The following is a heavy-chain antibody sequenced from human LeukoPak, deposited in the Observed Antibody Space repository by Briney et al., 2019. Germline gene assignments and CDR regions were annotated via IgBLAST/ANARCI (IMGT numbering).Heavy chain of an antibody. CDR1: GDSISSYY. V-gene: IGHV4-59*12. J-gene: IGHJ4*02. CDR2: IYYSGST. D-gene: IGHD6-6*01. CDR3: AREYSSSSGKALDY. Sequence: SETLSLTCTVSGDSISSYYWSWIRQPPGKGLEWIGYIYYSGSTNYNPSLKSRVTISVDTSKNQFSLKLNSVTAADTAFYYCAREYSSSSGKALDYWGQGTLVTVSS.